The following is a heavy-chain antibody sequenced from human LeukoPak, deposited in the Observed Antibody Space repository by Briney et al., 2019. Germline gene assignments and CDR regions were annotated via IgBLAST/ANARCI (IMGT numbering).Heavy chain of an antibody. Sequence: SETLSLTCAVYGGSFSGYYWNWIRQPPGKGLEWIGEINHSGSTNYNPSLKSRVTISVYSSKNQFSLKLSSVTAADTAVYYCARGGGALLWFGGGVDVWGQGTTVTVSS. V-gene: IGHV4-34*01. J-gene: IGHJ6*02. CDR3: ARGGGALLWFGGGVDV. CDR1: GGSFSGYY. D-gene: IGHD3-10*01. CDR2: INHSGST.